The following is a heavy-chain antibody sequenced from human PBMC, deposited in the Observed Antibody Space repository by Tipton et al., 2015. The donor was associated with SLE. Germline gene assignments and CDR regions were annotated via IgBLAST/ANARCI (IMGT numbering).Heavy chain of an antibody. CDR2: ITTSGSLL. V-gene: IGHV3-48*03. CDR1: GFTFSNYE. D-gene: IGHD4/OR15-4a*01. Sequence: GSLRLSCAASGFTFSNYEMNWVRQAPGKGLEWVSYITTSGSLLYYADSVKGRFTISRDNAKNSLYLQMNSLRTDDTAVYYCARAMTMDRGDLGYWGQGTLVTVSS. CDR3: ARAMTMDRGDLGY. J-gene: IGHJ4*02.